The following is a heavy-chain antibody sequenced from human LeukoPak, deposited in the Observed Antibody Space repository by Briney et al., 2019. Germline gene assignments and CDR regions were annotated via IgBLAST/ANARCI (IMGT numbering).Heavy chain of an antibody. D-gene: IGHD2-15*01. V-gene: IGHV3-49*03. Sequence: GGSLRLSCTASXXTFGDXXMSWFRXXXXXXXEWVGFIRSKAYGGTTEYAASVKGRFTISRDDSKSIAYLQMNSLKTEDTAVYYCTVGSFSYWGQGTLVTVSS. J-gene: IGHJ4*02. CDR1: XXTFGDXX. CDR3: TVGSFSY. CDR2: IRSKAYGGTT.